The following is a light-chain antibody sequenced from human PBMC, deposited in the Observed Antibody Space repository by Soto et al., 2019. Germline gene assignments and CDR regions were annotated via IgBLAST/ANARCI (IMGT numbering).Light chain of an antibody. CDR1: QSVSNN. J-gene: IGKJ1*01. CDR2: GAS. V-gene: IGKV3-15*01. CDR3: XXYNTWPRT. Sequence: EIVMTQSPATLSVSPGERATLSCRASQSVSNNLAWYQQKPGQAPRLLIYGASTRATGIPARFSGSGSGTXXXXXXXXLQSXDFXXXXXXXYNTWPRTFGQGTKVEIK.